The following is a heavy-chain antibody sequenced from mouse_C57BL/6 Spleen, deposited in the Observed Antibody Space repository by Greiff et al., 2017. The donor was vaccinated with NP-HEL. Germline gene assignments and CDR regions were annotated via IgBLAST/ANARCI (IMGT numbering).Heavy chain of an antibody. CDR1: GFNIKDYY. D-gene: IGHD2-4*01. V-gene: IGHV14-2*01. Sequence: EVQLQQSGAELVKPGASVKLSCTASGFNIKDYYMHWVKQRTEQGLEWIGRIDPEDGETKYAPNFQGKATIPADPSSNTAYLQLSNLTSEETAVYYCARSLSTMIKRYFDGGGTGTTVTVSS. CDR2: IDPEDGET. J-gene: IGHJ1*03. CDR3: ARSLSTMIKRYFDG.